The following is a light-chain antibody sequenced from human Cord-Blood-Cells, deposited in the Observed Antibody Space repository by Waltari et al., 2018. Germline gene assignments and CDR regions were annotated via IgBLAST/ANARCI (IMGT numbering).Light chain of an antibody. CDR2: HAS. CDR3: QQRSNWPPLT. V-gene: IGKV3-11*01. J-gene: IGKJ4*01. CDR1: QSVSSY. Sequence: EIVLTQSPATLSLSPGERATLSCRARQSVSSYLAWYQQKPGQAPRLLIYHASNRATGIPARFSGSGSGTDFTLTFSSLEPEDVAVYYCQQRSNWPPLTFGGGTKVEIK.